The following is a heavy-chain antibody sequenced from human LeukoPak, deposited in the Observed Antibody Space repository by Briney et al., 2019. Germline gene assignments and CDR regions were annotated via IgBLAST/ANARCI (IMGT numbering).Heavy chain of an antibody. CDR2: ISSSSTI. Sequence: PGGSLRLSCAASGFTFSSYSMNWVRQAPGKGLEWVSYISSSSTIYYADSVKGRFTISRDNAKNSLYLQMNSLRAEDTAVYYCARDCPTAAYYYYYMDVWGKGTTVTVSS. V-gene: IGHV3-48*01. CDR1: GFTFSSYS. CDR3: ARDCPTAAYYYYYMDV. D-gene: IGHD1-14*01. J-gene: IGHJ6*03.